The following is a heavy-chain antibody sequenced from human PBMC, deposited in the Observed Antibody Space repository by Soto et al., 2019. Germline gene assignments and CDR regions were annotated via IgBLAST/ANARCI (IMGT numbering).Heavy chain of an antibody. CDR2: IIPIFGTA. Sequence: ASVKVSCKASGGTFSSYAISWVRQAPGQGLEWMGGIIPIFGTANYAQKFQGRVTITADESTSTAYMELSSLRSEDTAVYYCARDRPFGKSGIFGPFDYWGQGTLVTVSS. V-gene: IGHV1-69*13. CDR1: GGTFSSYA. D-gene: IGHD3-3*01. CDR3: ARDRPFGKSGIFGPFDY. J-gene: IGHJ4*02.